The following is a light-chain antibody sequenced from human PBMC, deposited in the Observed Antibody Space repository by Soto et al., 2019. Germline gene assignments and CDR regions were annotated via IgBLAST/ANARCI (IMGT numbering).Light chain of an antibody. J-gene: IGKJ4*01. CDR1: QAVSTW. CDR3: QQSNSFPRT. CDR2: AAS. V-gene: IGKV1-12*01. Sequence: DIQMTQSPSFVFASVGDRVTITCRASQAVSTWLAWYQQKPGDAPKLLIYAASTLQSGVPSRFSGSGSGTDFTLTIRNLQPEDFATYYCQQSNSFPRTFGGGTKVDIK.